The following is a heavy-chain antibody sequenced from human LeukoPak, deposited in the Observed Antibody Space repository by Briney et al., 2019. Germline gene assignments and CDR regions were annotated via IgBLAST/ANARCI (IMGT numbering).Heavy chain of an antibody. CDR3: AKDMVATIREVDY. J-gene: IGHJ4*02. CDR2: VSGSGGST. Sequence: RPRGSLRLSCAASGFTFSSYWMHWVRQAPGKGLEWVSGVSGSGGSTYYADSVKGRFTISRDNSKNTLYLQMNSLRAEDTAVYYCAKDMVATIREVDYWGQGTLVTVSS. V-gene: IGHV3-23*01. D-gene: IGHD5-12*01. CDR1: GFTFSSYW.